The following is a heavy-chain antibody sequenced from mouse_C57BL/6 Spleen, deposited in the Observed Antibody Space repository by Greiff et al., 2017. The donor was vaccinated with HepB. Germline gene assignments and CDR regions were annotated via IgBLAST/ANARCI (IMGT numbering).Heavy chain of an antibody. CDR2: IYPGSGST. J-gene: IGHJ4*01. Sequence: VQLQQSGAELVKPGASVKMSCKASGYTFTSYWITWVKQRPGQGLEWIGDIYPGSGSTNYNEKFKSKATLTVDTSSSTAYMQLSSLTSEDSAVYYCARGGYYYGSNYYAMDYWGQETSVTVSS. CDR3: ARGGYYYGSNYYAMDY. CDR1: GYTFTSYW. D-gene: IGHD1-1*01. V-gene: IGHV1-55*01.